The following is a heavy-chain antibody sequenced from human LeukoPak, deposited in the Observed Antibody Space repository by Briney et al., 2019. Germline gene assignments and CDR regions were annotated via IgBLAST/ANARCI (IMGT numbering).Heavy chain of an antibody. Sequence: SETLSLTCTVSGDSISSYYWSWVRQPAGKGLEWIGRIHPSGSTNYNPSLKSRVTLSVDTSKNQFSLKLNSVTAADTAVYYCARGPPPDFDYWGRGTLVTVSS. CDR2: IHPSGST. CDR3: ARGPPPDFDY. CDR1: GDSISSYY. V-gene: IGHV4-4*07. J-gene: IGHJ4*02.